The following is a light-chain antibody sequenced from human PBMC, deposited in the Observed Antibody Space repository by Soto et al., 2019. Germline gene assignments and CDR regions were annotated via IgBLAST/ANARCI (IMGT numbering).Light chain of an antibody. CDR2: KAS. J-gene: IGKJ1*01. CDR1: QSISNS. V-gene: IGKV1-5*03. Sequence: DIQMTQSPSTLSASVGDRVTITCRASQSISNSLAWCQQKPGKAPKLLIYKASNLEGGVPSRFSGSGSGTEFTLTISSLRPDDFATYYCQQYHNYAYTFGQGTKVDIK. CDR3: QQYHNYAYT.